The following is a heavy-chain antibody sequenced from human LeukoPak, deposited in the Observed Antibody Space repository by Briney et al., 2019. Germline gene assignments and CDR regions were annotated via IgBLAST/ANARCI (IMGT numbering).Heavy chain of an antibody. Sequence: NPSETLSLTCTVSGGSISSYYWSWIRQPPGKGLEWIGYIYYSGSTNYNPSLKSRVTISVDTSKNQFSLKLSSVTAADTAVYYCARDLAAAGIDYWGQGTLVTVSS. CDR3: ARDLAAAGIDY. CDR2: IYYSGST. J-gene: IGHJ4*02. CDR1: GGSISSYY. V-gene: IGHV4-59*01. D-gene: IGHD6-13*01.